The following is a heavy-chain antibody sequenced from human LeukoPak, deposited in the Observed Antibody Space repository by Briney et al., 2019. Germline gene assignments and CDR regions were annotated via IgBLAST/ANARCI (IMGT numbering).Heavy chain of an antibody. J-gene: IGHJ3*02. V-gene: IGHV1-69*05. CDR1: GGTFSSYA. CDR2: IIPIFGTA. D-gene: IGHD3-22*01. CDR3: ARGYYYDSSGYYNDAFDI. Sequence: SVKVSCKASGGTFSSYAISWVRQAPGQGLEWMGGIIPIFGTANYAQKFQGRVTITTDESTSTAYMELSSLRSEDTAVYYCARGYYYDSSGYYNDAFDIWGQGTMVSVSS.